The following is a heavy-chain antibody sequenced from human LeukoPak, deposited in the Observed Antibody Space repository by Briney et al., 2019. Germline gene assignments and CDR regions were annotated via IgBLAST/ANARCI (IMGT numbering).Heavy chain of an antibody. V-gene: IGHV3-7*01. J-gene: IGHJ4*02. CDR1: GFAFSGYW. CDR3: ARGGYTRFDF. CDR2: IKEDGSEK. Sequence: QSGGSLRLSCAASGFAFSGYWMSWVRQAPGKGLEWVANIKEDGSEKYYVDSVKGRFTISRDNAKNSLYLQMHSLRAEDTAVYYCARGGYTRFDFWGQGTLVTVSS. D-gene: IGHD5-18*01.